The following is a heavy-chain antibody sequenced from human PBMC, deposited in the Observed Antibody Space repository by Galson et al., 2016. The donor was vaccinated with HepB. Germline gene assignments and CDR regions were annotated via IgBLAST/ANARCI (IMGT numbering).Heavy chain of an antibody. CDR2: ISNDGSKK. Sequence: SLRLSCAASGFRFSGYALHWVRQSPGKGLEWMAVISNDGSKKYYADSVKGRFTISRDNSKNTLYLQMNSLRAEDTAVYYCARDGDVPTDYYDTSGGGYFDNWGQGTLVSVSS. D-gene: IGHD3-22*01. J-gene: IGHJ4*02. CDR1: GFRFSGYA. V-gene: IGHV3-30*04. CDR3: ARDGDVPTDYYDTSGGGYFDN.